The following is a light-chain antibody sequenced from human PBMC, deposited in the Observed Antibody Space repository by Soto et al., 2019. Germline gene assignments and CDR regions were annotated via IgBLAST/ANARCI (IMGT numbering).Light chain of an antibody. Sequence: DIQMTQSPSTLSGSVGDRVTITCRASQTISSWLAWYQQKPGKAPKLLIYAASTLQSGVPSRFSGSGSGTDFTLTISCLQSEDFATYYGQQYYSYSWTFGQGTKVDIK. CDR2: AAS. CDR1: QTISSW. CDR3: QQYYSYSWT. J-gene: IGKJ1*01. V-gene: IGKV1-5*01.